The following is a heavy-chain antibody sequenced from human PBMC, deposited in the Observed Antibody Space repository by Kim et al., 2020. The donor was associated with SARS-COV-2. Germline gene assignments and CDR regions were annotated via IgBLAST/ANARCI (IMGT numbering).Heavy chain of an antibody. Sequence: SETLSLTCAVSGGSISSSNWWSWVRQPPGKGLEWIGEIYHSGSTNYNPSLKSRVTISVDKSKNQFSLKLSSVTAADTAVYYCARVRYDSSGYYHNWFDPWGQGTLVTVSS. D-gene: IGHD3-22*01. CDR1: GGSISSSNW. CDR2: IYHSGST. V-gene: IGHV4-4*02. CDR3: ARVRYDSSGYYHNWFDP. J-gene: IGHJ5*02.